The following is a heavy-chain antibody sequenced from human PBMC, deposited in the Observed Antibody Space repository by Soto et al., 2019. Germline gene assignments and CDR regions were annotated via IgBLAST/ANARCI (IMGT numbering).Heavy chain of an antibody. D-gene: IGHD6-19*01. Sequence: GGSLRLSCEASGFTFSNYGMHWVRQAPGKGLEWVAIIWYDGSNKQHADSVKGRFTISRDNSKNTLYLQMASLRAEDTAVYFGAPALGRDSSGLGYFQNWGQGTLVTVSS. J-gene: IGHJ1*01. CDR3: APALGRDSSGLGYFQN. CDR1: GFTFSNYG. CDR2: IWYDGSNK. V-gene: IGHV3-33*01.